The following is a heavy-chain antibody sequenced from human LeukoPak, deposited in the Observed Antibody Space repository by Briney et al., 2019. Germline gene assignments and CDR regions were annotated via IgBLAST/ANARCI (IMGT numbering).Heavy chain of an antibody. CDR2: FDPEDGET. Sequence: ASVKVSCKASGYTFTSYDINWVRQAPGKGLEWMGGFDPEDGETIYAQKFQGRVTMTEDTSTDTAYMELSSLRSEDTAVYYCATVGGVAFDIWGQGTMVTVSS. V-gene: IGHV1-24*01. D-gene: IGHD3-16*01. J-gene: IGHJ3*02. CDR3: ATVGGVAFDI. CDR1: GYTFTSYD.